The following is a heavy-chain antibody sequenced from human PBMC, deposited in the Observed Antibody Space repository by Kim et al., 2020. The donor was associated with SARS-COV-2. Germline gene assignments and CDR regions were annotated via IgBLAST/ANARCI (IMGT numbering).Heavy chain of an antibody. CDR2: ISYDGTNK. J-gene: IGHJ4*02. Sequence: GGSLRLFCAVSGFTYSSYAMHWVRQAPGKGLEWVAFISYDGTNKYYADSVKGRFTISRDNSKNTLYLQMNGLRAEDSAVYYCARRGIGPLYYFDYWGQGT. CDR1: GFTYSSYA. D-gene: IGHD3-10*01. CDR3: ARRGIGPLYYFDY. V-gene: IGHV3-30*04.